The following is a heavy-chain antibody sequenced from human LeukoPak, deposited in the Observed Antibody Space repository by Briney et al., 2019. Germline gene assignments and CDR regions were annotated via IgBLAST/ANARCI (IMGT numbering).Heavy chain of an antibody. CDR3: ARVVSAVLRFLEWSAPFDP. CDR2: IIPIFGTA. CDR1: GGTFSSYA. V-gene: IGHV1-69*13. Sequence: SVKVSCEASGGTFSSYAISWVRQAPGQGLEWMGGIIPIFGTANYAQKFQGRVTITADESTSTAYMELSSLRSEDTAVYYCARVVSAVLRFLEWSAPFDPWGQGTLATVSS. J-gene: IGHJ5*02. D-gene: IGHD3-3*01.